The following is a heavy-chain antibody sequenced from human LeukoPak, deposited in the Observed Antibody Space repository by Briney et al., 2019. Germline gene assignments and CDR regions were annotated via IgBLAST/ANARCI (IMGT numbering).Heavy chain of an antibody. V-gene: IGHV1-46*01. CDR2: INPSGGST. J-gene: IGHJ4*02. CDR1: GYTFISYA. CDR3: AGALGGTIGY. Sequence: ASVKVSCKASGYTFISYAMNWVRQAPGQGLEWMGIINPSGGSTSYAQKFQGRVTMTRDMSTSTVYMELSSLRSEDTAVYYCAGALGGTIGYWGQGTLVTVSS. D-gene: IGHD1-7*01.